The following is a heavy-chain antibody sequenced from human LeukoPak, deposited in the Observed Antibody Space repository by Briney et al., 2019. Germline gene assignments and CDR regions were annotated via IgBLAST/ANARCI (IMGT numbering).Heavy chain of an antibody. CDR3: ARSYYDFWSGYFHRFDP. CDR1: GGSISSYY. D-gene: IGHD3-3*01. Sequence: NPSETLSLTCTVSGGSISSYYWSWIRQPPGKGLEWIGYIYYSGSTNYNPSLKSRVTISVDTSKNQFSLKLSSVTAADTAVYYCARSYYDFWSGYFHRFDPWGQGTLVTVSS. CDR2: IYYSGST. V-gene: IGHV4-59*01. J-gene: IGHJ5*02.